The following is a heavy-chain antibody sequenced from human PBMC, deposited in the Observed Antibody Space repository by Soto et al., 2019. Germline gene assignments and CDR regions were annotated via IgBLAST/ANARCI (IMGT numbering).Heavy chain of an antibody. J-gene: IGHJ6*02. CDR2: ISAYNGNT. Sequence: QVQLVQSGAEVKKPGASVKVSCKASGYNFTSYGISWVRQAPGPGLEWMGWISAYNGNTNYAQKLQGRFTMTTDTSTSTAYMELRSLRSDDTAVYYCASGAIFGVATPYGMDVWGQGTTVTVSS. D-gene: IGHD3-3*01. CDR1: GYNFTSYG. CDR3: ASGAIFGVATPYGMDV. V-gene: IGHV1-18*01.